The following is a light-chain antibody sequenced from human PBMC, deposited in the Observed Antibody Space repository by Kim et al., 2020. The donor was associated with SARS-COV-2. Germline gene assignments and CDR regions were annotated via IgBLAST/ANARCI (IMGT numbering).Light chain of an antibody. CDR1: QSISSY. CDR2: ATS. V-gene: IGKV1-39*01. J-gene: IGKJ2*01. Sequence: DIQMTQSPSSLSASVGDRVTITCRASQSISSYLNWYQQKPGKAPKLLICATSTLQSGVPSRFSGSGSGTDFTLTISSLQPEDFATYYCQQSYRSPRTFGQGTKLEI. CDR3: QQSYRSPRT.